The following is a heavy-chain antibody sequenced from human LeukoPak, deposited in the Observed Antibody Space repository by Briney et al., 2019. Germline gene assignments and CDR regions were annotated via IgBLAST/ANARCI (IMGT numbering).Heavy chain of an antibody. V-gene: IGHV3-30*10. Sequence: GGSLRLSCAASRFAFSRHPMHWVRQSPGKGLEWVATISHDAKATYYTDSVRGRFTISRDNAENTLSLQMNSLRVEDTAVYYCARGSSRLVHAVSSFDYWGQGTLVTVSS. CDR3: ARGSSRLVHAVSSFDY. CDR2: ISHDAKAT. J-gene: IGHJ4*02. CDR1: RFAFSRHP. D-gene: IGHD2-8*01.